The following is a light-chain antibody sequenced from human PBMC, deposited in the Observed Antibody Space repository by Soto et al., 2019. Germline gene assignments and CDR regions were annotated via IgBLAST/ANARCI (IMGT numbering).Light chain of an antibody. J-gene: IGKJ1*01. CDR2: KAS. V-gene: IGKV1-5*03. CDR1: QTISSW. Sequence: DIQMTKSPSPLSGSEGDRVTITCRASQTISSWLAWYQQKPGKAPKLLIYKASTLKSGVPSRFSGSGSGTEFTLTISSLQPDDFATYYCQHYTSYSEAFGQGTKVDI. CDR3: QHYTSYSEA.